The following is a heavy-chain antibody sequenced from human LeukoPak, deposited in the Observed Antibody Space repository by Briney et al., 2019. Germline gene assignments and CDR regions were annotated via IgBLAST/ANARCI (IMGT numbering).Heavy chain of an antibody. V-gene: IGHV3-30*18. D-gene: IGHD3-22*01. J-gene: IGHJ4*02. CDR3: AKPDAGGDSSGRPFDY. CDR1: GLTFSSYG. Sequence: PGGSLRLSCAASGLTFSSYGVHWVRQAPGKGLEWVAVISYAGTHKYYADSVKGRFTISRDNSKNTLYLQMNSLRPEDTALYYCAKPDAGGDSSGRPFDYWGQGILVTASS. CDR2: ISYAGTHK.